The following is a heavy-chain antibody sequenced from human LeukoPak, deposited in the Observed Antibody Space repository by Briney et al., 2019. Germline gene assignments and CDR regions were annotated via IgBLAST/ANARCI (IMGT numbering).Heavy chain of an antibody. Sequence: SETLSLTCAVYGGSFSGYYWSWIRQPPGKGLEWIGEINHSGSTNYNPSLKSRVTISVDTSKNQFSLKLSSVTAADTAVYYCATRNWELLRYAFDIWGQGTMVTVSS. V-gene: IGHV4-34*01. J-gene: IGHJ3*02. D-gene: IGHD1-26*01. CDR2: INHSGST. CDR3: ATRNWELLRYAFDI. CDR1: GGSFSGYY.